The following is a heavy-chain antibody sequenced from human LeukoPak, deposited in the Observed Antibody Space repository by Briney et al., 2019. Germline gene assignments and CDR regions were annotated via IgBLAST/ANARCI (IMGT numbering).Heavy chain of an antibody. CDR1: GGSFRSYA. J-gene: IGHJ5*02. CDR3: ARSALNWNDKFDP. Sequence: SVKVSCKASGGSFRSYAISWVRQAPGQGLEWMGRIVPILGMTNYAQSFQGRVTITADTSTSTAYMELSSLRSEDTAVYYCARSALNWNDKFDPWGQGTLVTVSS. D-gene: IGHD1-20*01. V-gene: IGHV1-69*04. CDR2: IVPILGMT.